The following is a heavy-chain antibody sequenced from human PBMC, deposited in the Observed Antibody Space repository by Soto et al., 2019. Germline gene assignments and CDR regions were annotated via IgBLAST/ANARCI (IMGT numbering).Heavy chain of an antibody. CDR3: ARYFWNGYYYYFDY. CDR2: IFYTGVT. D-gene: IGHD3-3*01. Sequence: QLQLQESGPGLVKPSETLSLTCTVSGGSVSSTSYYWGWIRQSPGKGLEWIGSIFYTGVTNYNPSLKSPVTISVETSKNQFSLKLNSVTAADTAVYYCARYFWNGYYYYFDYWGQGTLVTASS. V-gene: IGHV4-39*01. CDR1: GGSVSSTSYY. J-gene: IGHJ4*02.